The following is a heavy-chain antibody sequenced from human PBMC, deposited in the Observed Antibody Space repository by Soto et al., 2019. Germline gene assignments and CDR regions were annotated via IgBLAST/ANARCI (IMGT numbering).Heavy chain of an antibody. CDR2: ISSDGSSA. CDR1: GFTFSSYW. CDR3: ARPRGYNYGYRDH. J-gene: IGHJ4*02. V-gene: IGHV3-74*03. Sequence: EVQLVESGGGLVQPGGSLRLSCAASGFTFSSYWMHWVRLAPGKGLVWVSHISSDGSSAMYADSVRGRFTISRDNPKNTRYLQMNSLRAEDTAVYYCARPRGYNYGYRDHWGQGSLVTVSS. D-gene: IGHD5-18*01.